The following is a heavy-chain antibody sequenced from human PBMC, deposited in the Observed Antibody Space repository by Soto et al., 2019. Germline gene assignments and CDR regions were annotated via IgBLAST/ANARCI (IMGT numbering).Heavy chain of an antibody. CDR2: VDDGGST. J-gene: IGHJ4*02. CDR1: GLTFSSYS. D-gene: IGHD2-21*01. Sequence: PGGSLRLSCAASGLTFSSYSMFWVRQTPRKGLEWVSSVDDGGSTDYADSVKGRFTISRDNAKNTLYLQMNSLRAEDTALYYCATKNVVVRGDFGFLWGQGTLVTVSS. V-gene: IGHV3-23*01. CDR3: ATKNVVVRGDFGFL.